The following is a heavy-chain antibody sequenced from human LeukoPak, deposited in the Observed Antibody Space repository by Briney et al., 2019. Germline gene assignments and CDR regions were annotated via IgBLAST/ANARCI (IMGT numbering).Heavy chain of an antibody. CDR1: GYMFTSYS. D-gene: IGHD2-2*01. V-gene: IGHV7-4-1*02. CDR2: INTKTGNP. CDR3: AREGPYCSRNNCYGVGFDY. J-gene: IGHJ4*02. Sequence: ASVKVSCKASGYMFTSYSMNWVRQAPGQGLEWMGWINTKTGNPTYAQGFTGQFVFSLDTSVSTAYLQITSLKAEDTAVYYCAREGPYCSRNNCYGVGFDYWGQGTLVMVSS.